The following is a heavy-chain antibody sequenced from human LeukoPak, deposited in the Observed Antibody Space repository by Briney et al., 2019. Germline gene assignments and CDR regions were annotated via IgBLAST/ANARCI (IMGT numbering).Heavy chain of an antibody. J-gene: IGHJ4*02. Sequence: GGSLRLSCAASGFTFSSYAVSWVRQAPGKGXXXXXAISGSGGSTYYADSVKGRFTISRDNSKNTLYLQMNSLRAEDTAVYYCAESGERVATRLDYWGQGTLVTVSS. CDR1: GFTFSSYA. V-gene: IGHV3-23*01. CDR3: AESGERVATRLDY. CDR2: ISGSGGST. D-gene: IGHD5-12*01.